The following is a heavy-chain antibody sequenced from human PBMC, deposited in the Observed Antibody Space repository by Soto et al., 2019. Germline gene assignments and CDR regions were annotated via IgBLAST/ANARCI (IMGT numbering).Heavy chain of an antibody. CDR1: GGTFSSYA. CDR2: IIPIFGTA. J-gene: IGHJ4*02. CDR3: ARGPTGGGWGYAFDS. Sequence: QVQLVQSGAEVKKPGSSVKVSCKASGGTFSSYAIDWVRQAPGQGLEWMGGIIPIFGTADYAQKFQGRVTIAADESTSRAYLELSSLRSEDTAVYYCARGPTGGGWGYAFDSWGQGTLVTVSS. D-gene: IGHD3-16*01. V-gene: IGHV1-69*12.